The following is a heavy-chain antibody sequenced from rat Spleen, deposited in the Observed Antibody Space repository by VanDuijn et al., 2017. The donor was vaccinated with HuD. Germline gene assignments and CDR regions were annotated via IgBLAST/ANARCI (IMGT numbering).Heavy chain of an antibody. CDR3: ARQGGFDY. CDR1: GYSITSSY. Sequence: EVQLQESGPGLVKPSQSFSLTCSVTGYSITSSYRWNWIRKFPGNKMEWIGHISYSGSTSYNPSLKSRISITRDTSKNQFFLQLNSVTTEDTATYYCARQGGFDYWGQGVMVTVSS. J-gene: IGHJ2*01. V-gene: IGHV3-1*01. CDR2: ISYSGST.